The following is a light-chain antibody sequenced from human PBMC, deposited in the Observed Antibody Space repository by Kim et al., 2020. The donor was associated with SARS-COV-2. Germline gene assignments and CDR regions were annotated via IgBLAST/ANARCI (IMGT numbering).Light chain of an antibody. CDR3: HQRINFLT. J-gene: IGKJ4*01. CDR1: PTVISY. Sequence: PGERATLSSRASPTVISYSAWYQQTPGQAPRLLIYDASTRAPRIPARFTGRRSCAASTLTISSLAPVDFAVYYCHQRINFLTLRGGT. CDR2: DAS. V-gene: IGKV3-11*01.